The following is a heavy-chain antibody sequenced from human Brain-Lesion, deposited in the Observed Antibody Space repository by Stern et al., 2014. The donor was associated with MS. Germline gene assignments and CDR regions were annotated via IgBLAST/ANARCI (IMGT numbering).Heavy chain of an antibody. CDR1: GGSVSSTSYA. CDR2: IYYSGNT. D-gene: IGHD2-15*01. V-gene: IGHV4-39*01. CDR3: AGEEDIRYCSGGSCTGNWFDP. Sequence: QVQLQESGPGLVKPSETLSLTCTVAGGSVSSTSYAWAWIRQPPGKGLEWIGTIYYSGNTSYSPSLKSRLTISLDTSKNQFSLHLRSVTAADTAVYYCAGEEDIRYCSGGSCTGNWFDPWGQGTLVTVSS. J-gene: IGHJ5*02.